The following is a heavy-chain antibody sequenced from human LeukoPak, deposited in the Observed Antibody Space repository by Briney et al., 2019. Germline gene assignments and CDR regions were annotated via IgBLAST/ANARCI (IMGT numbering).Heavy chain of an antibody. CDR2: ISSSGSTI. Sequence: PGGSLRLSCAASGFTFSDYYMSWIRQAPGKGLEWISYISSSGSTIYYADSVKGRFTISRDNARNSLYLQMNSLRAEDTAVYYCAKMARTGNYYYGMDVWGQGTTVTVSS. CDR3: AKMARTGNYYYGMDV. CDR1: GFTFSDYY. D-gene: IGHD5-24*01. J-gene: IGHJ6*02. V-gene: IGHV3-11*01.